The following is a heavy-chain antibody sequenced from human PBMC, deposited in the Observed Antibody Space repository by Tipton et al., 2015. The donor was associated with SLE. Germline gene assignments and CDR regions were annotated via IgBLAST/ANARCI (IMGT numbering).Heavy chain of an antibody. Sequence: QSGAEVKKPGASVKVSCKASGYTFTNYAISWVRQAPGQGLEWMGWISPYSGKTNYAQKFQGRATVTTDTSTSTAYMELRSLTSDDTAVYYCARDGRLVGANWLDPWGQGTLVTVSS. CDR3: ARDGRLVGANWLDP. D-gene: IGHD1-26*01. J-gene: IGHJ5*02. CDR1: GYTFTNYA. CDR2: ISPYSGKT. V-gene: IGHV1-18*01.